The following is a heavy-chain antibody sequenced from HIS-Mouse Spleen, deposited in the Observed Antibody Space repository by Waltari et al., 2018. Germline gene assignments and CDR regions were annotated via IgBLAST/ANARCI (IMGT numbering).Heavy chain of an antibody. CDR1: GGSFSGYY. D-gene: IGHD3-16*01. V-gene: IGHV4-34*01. CDR2: INHSGST. Sequence: QVQLQQWGAGLLKPSETLSLTCAVYGGSFSGYYWSWIRQPPGKGLEWIGEINHSGSTKSNPSLKSRGTISVDTSKNQFSLKLSSVTAADTAVYYCARGQGWGIDAFDIWGQGTMVTVSS. CDR3: ARGQGWGIDAFDI. J-gene: IGHJ3*02.